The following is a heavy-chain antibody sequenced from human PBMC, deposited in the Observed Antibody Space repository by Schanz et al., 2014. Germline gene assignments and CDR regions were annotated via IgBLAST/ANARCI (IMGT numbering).Heavy chain of an antibody. CDR2: ISHSGGSK. Sequence: EVLLVESGGGVVQPGRSLRLSCAASGFTFNSYAMTWVRQAPGKGLEWVSSISHSGGSKYYADSVKGRFTISRDNSENTLYLQMNSLSADDTAVFYCAKGMGYCSGGTCYDYYYYGLDVWGQGTTVTVSS. CDR3: AKGMGYCSGGTCYDYYYYGLDV. J-gene: IGHJ6*02. CDR1: GFTFNSYA. D-gene: IGHD2-15*01. V-gene: IGHV3-23*04.